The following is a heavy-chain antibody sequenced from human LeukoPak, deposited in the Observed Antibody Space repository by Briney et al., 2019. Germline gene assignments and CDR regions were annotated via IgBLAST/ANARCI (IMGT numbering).Heavy chain of an antibody. V-gene: IGHV4-30-2*01. CDR3: ARAPGATSWFDP. CDR2: IYHSGST. D-gene: IGHD5-12*01. J-gene: IGHJ5*02. CDR1: GGSISSGGYS. Sequence: SETLSLTCAVSGGSISSGGYSWSWIRQPPGKGLEWIWYIYHSGSTYYNPSLKSRVTISVDRSKNQFSLKLSSVTAADTAVYYCARAPGATSWFDPWGQGTLVTVSS.